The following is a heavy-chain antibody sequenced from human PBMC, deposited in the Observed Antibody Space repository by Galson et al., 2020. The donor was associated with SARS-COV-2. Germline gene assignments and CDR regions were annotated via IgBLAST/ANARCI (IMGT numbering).Heavy chain of an antibody. D-gene: IGHD1-26*01. CDR2: IAYDGTNK. CDR3: ARDIFPSGSDEPPTFDF. CDR1: GFTFSSYG. J-gene: IGHJ3*01. Sequence: QAGGSLRLSCVTSGFTFSSYGIHWVRQAPGKGLEWVAVIAYDGTNKYEIDSVKGRFTISRDNSKKTVYLKINSLRVEDTAVYFCARDIFPSGSDEPPTFDFWGQGTMVTVSS. V-gene: IGHV3-30*03.